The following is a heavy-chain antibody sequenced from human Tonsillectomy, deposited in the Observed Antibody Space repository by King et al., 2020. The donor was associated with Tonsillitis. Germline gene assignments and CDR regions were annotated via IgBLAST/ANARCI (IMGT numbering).Heavy chain of an antibody. CDR3: ARATEEDIVATTEYYSSYYGLDV. V-gene: IGHV1-18*04. D-gene: IGHD5-12*01. J-gene: IGHJ6*02. Sequence: QLVQSGAEVKKPGASVKVSCKASGYTFTSYGISWVRQAPGQGLEWMGWISAYNGNTNYAQKLQGRVSMTTDTSTSTAYMELRSLRSDDTAVYYCARATEEDIVATTEYYSSYYGLDVWGQGTTVTVSS. CDR2: ISAYNGNT. CDR1: GYTFTSYG.